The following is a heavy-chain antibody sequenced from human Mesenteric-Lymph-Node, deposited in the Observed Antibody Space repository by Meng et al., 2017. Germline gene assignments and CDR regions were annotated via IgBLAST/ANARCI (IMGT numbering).Heavy chain of an antibody. CDR1: GFTFSTYG. Sequence: GESLKISCAASGFTFSTYGMHWVRQAPGKGLEWVALTSYDGSNTYYADSVKGRFTISRDNSKNTLYLQMNSLRAEDTALYYCAKDTRYSSGWYLDYWGQGTLVTVSS. CDR3: AKDTRYSSGWYLDY. V-gene: IGHV3-30*18. J-gene: IGHJ4*02. D-gene: IGHD6-19*01. CDR2: TSYDGSNT.